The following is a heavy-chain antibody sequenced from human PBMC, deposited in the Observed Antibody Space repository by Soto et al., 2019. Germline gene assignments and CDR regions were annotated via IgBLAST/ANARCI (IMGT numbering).Heavy chain of an antibody. J-gene: IGHJ4*02. CDR2: ISGSGGST. CDR3: AKEGGMGIAAAGNAY. D-gene: IGHD6-13*01. CDR1: GFTFSSYA. V-gene: IGHV3-23*01. Sequence: GGSLRLSCAASGFTFSSYAMSWVRQAPGKGLEWVSAISGSGGSTYYADSVKGRFTISRDNSKNTLYLQMNSLRAEDTAVYYCAKEGGMGIAAAGNAYWDQGTLVTVSS.